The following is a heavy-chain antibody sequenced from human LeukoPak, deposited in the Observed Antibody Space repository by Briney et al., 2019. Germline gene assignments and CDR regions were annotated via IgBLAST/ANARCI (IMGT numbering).Heavy chain of an antibody. CDR2: IYYSGST. J-gene: IGHJ4*02. Sequence: PSETLSLTCAVYGGSFSGYYWGWIRQPPGKGLEWIGSIYYSGSTYYNPSLKSRVTISVDTSKNQFSLKLSSVTAADTVVYYCSRDYYDSSGYRPFDYWGQGTLVTVSS. V-gene: IGHV4-39*01. CDR3: SRDYYDSSGYRPFDY. CDR1: GGSFSGYY. D-gene: IGHD3-22*01.